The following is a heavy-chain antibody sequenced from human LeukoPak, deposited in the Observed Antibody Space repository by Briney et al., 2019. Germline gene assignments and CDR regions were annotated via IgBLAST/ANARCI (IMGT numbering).Heavy chain of an antibody. V-gene: IGHV4-30-4*01. J-gene: IGHJ5*02. D-gene: IGHD3-22*01. CDR3: ARPYYYDSRIDP. CDR1: GGSISSGDYY. Sequence: PSETLSLTCTVSGGSISSGDYYWSWIRQPPGKGLEWIGYTYYSGSTFYNPSLKSRATISVDTSKNQFSLKLTSVTAADTAVYYCARPYYYDSRIDPWGQGTLVTVS. CDR2: TYYSGST.